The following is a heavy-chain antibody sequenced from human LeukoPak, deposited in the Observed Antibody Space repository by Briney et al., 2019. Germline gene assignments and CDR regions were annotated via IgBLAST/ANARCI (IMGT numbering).Heavy chain of an antibody. J-gene: IGHJ4*02. V-gene: IGHV3-7*03. CDR3: ARDPFQGYCSGGGCEAY. CDR1: GFGFSNFW. D-gene: IGHD2-15*01. CDR2: IKEDGSLK. Sequence: GGSLRLSCAASGFGFSNFWMGWVRQAPGKGPEWVANIKEDGSLKNYVDSVEGRFTVSRDNAKNSLYLQMNSLRAEDTALYYCARDPFQGYCSGGGCEAYWGQGTLVTVSS.